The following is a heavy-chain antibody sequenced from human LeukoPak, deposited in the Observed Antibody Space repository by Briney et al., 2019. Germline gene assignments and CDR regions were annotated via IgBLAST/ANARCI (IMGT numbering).Heavy chain of an antibody. Sequence: ASVKVSCQASGYTFTGYYMHWVRQAPGQGLEWMGWINPRSGGTNYALKVQGRVTIDNDTTISTAYMELSRLRSDDTAVCYSARYRGSYQGSFDYWGQGTLVTVSS. CDR3: ARYRGSYQGSFDY. D-gene: IGHD1-26*01. CDR1: GYTFTGYY. J-gene: IGHJ4*02. CDR2: INPRSGGT. V-gene: IGHV1-2*02.